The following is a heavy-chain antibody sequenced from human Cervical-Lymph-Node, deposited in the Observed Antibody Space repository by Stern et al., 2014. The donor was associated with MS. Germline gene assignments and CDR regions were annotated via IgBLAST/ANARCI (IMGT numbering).Heavy chain of an antibody. CDR2: ISYDADVK. CDR3: AKKSVGTTGTTTAFDY. V-gene: IGHV3-30*18. CDR1: GFTFSNYG. D-gene: IGHD1-1*01. Sequence: VQLVESGGGVVQPGTSLRLSCAVSGFTFSNYGMHWVRQAPGKGLEWVAVISYDADVKFYADSVKGRFTISRDTPKNTMYPQLNSLKVEDTAVYFCAKKSVGTTGTTTAFDYWGQGTLVTVSS. J-gene: IGHJ4*02.